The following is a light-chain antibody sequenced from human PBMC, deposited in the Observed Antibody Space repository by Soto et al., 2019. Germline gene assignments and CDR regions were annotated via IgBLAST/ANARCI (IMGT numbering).Light chain of an antibody. J-gene: IGKJ1*01. CDR2: GAS. CDR3: QHSGNSHGT. V-gene: IGKV3-20*01. Sequence: VLARSPKPLFLSPGERATLSSRSSQTTSSRYLTWYQQKPGQVPRLLIYGASSRATGIPDRFSGSGSGTDFTLTISRLEPEDVAVYYCQHSGNSHGTCAQGTKVDI. CDR1: QTTSSRY.